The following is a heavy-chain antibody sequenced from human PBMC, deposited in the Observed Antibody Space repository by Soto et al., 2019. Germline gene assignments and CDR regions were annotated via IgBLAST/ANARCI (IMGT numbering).Heavy chain of an antibody. CDR3: ARQGGRVYYPYYMAV. V-gene: IGHV4-39*01. D-gene: IGHD3-16*01. Sequence: SETLSLTCTVSGGSISSSSYYWAWIRQPPGKGLEWIGNIYYSGSTYYNPSLKSRVTISVDTSKNQFSLKLSSVTAADTAVYYFARQGGRVYYPYYMAVWGKGTTVPVSS. J-gene: IGHJ6*03. CDR2: IYYSGST. CDR1: GGSISSSSYY.